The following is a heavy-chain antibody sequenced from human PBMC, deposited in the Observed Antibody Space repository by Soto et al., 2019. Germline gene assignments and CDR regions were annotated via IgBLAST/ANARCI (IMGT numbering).Heavy chain of an antibody. CDR3: ARSPGPYSSSSKRYFDY. CDR1: GFIFTSYA. J-gene: IGHJ4*02. V-gene: IGHV3-23*01. CDR2: ISGSGGST. Sequence: EVQLLESGGGLVQPGGSLRLSCAASGFIFTSYALTWVRQAPGKGLEWVSGISGSGGSTYYADSVKGRFTISRDSSKNTLYLKMNSLRDEDTAIYYCARSPGPYSSSSKRYFDYWGQGTLVTVSS. D-gene: IGHD6-6*01.